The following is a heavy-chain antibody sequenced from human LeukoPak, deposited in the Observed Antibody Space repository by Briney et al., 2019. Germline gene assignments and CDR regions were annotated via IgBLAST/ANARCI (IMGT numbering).Heavy chain of an antibody. CDR2: INPSSGDT. V-gene: IGHV1-2*06. D-gene: IGHD2-2*01. CDR1: GYTFTGYH. Sequence: ASVKVSCKASGYTFTGYHMHWVRQAPGQGLEWMGRINPSSGDTNYAQKFQGRVTMTRDTSISTAYVELSRLRSDDTAVYYCARDYCSSTSCLFDYWGQGTLVTVSS. J-gene: IGHJ4*02. CDR3: ARDYCSSTSCLFDY.